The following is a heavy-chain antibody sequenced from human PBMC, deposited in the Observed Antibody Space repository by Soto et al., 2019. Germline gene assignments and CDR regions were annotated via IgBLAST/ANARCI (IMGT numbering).Heavy chain of an antibody. J-gene: IGHJ5*02. CDR2: INSDGSTT. D-gene: IGHD1-7*01. Sequence: QPGGSLRLSCAASGFTFSNYWMHWVRQPPGEGLVWVSRINSDGSTTNNADSVKGRFTISRDNAENSLYLQMDSLRPEDTAFYFCARGNPSYSFGLENYLDPWGQGALVTVSS. CDR3: ARGNPSYSFGLENYLDP. CDR1: GFTFSNYW. V-gene: IGHV3-74*01.